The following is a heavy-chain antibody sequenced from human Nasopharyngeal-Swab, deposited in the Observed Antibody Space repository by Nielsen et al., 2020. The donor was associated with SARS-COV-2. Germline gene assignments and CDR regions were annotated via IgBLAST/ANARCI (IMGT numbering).Heavy chain of an antibody. CDR2: INPNSGGT. D-gene: IGHD2-2*02. Sequence: ASVKVSCKASGYTFTGYYMHWVRQAPGQGLEWMGRINPNSGGTNYAQKFQGRVTMTRDTSISTAYMELSRLRSDDTAVYYCARGWGRYCSSTSCYNYGMDVWGQGTTVTVSS. V-gene: IGHV1-2*06. CDR1: GYTFTGYY. J-gene: IGHJ6*02. CDR3: ARGWGRYCSSTSCYNYGMDV.